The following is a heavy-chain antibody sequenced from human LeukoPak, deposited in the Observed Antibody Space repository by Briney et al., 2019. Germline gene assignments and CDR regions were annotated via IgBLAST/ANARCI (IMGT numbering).Heavy chain of an antibody. Sequence: QTGGSLRLSCAASGFSFSSYWMNWVRQAPGKGPVWVAHINTDGRTSTYADSVKGRFTVARDNAKNTPYLEMNRLRAEDTAVYYCARDNTYMFDYWGQGTQVTVSS. CDR3: ARDNTYMFDY. CDR1: GFSFSSYW. J-gene: IGHJ4*02. CDR2: INTDGRTS. V-gene: IGHV3-74*01. D-gene: IGHD2-2*02.